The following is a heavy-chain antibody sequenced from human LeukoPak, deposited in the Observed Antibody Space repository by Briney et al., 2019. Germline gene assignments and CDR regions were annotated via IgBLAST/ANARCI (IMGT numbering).Heavy chain of an antibody. V-gene: IGHV3-11*04. J-gene: IGHJ4*02. CDR1: GFTFSDSY. Sequence: GGSLRLSCAVSGFTFSDSYMSWIRQAPGKGLEWLSYISNGGSTIYYADSVKGRFTISRDNAHNSLYLQMNSLRVEDSAVYYCSRDPRLLDYWGQGTLVTVSS. CDR3: SRDPRLLDY. CDR2: ISNGGSTI.